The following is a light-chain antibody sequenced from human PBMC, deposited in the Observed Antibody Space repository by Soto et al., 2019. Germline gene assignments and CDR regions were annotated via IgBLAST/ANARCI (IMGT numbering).Light chain of an antibody. CDR1: QSINSN. Sequence: IVMTQSPATLSVSPGERATLSCRASQSINSNLAWYQQKPGQAPRLLMFRASIRATGFPARFSGSGSGTEFNITISSLQSEDSAVYYCQQYNNWPPAYTFGQGTKVDIK. J-gene: IGKJ2*01. CDR2: RAS. CDR3: QQYNNWPPAYT. V-gene: IGKV3-15*01.